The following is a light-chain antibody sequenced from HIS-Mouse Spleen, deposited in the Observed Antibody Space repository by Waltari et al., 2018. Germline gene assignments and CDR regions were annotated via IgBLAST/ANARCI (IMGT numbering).Light chain of an antibody. V-gene: IGKV1-9*01. CDR3: QQLNSYPLYT. J-gene: IGKJ2*01. Sequence: DIQLTQSPSFLSASVGDRVTITCRARQGISSYLAWYQQKPGTAPKLLNYASSTLQSGVPSRFSGDGSGTEFTLTISSLQPEDFATYYCQQLNSYPLYTFGQGTKLEIK. CDR2: ASS. CDR1: QGISSY.